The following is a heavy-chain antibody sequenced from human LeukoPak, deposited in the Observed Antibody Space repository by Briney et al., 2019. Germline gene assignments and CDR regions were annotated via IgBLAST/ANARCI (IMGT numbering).Heavy chain of an antibody. D-gene: IGHD3-10*01. CDR3: ARDGAEVYGRAFDY. CDR1: GGSISSYF. J-gene: IGHJ4*02. Sequence: SETLSLTCNVSGGSISSYFWTWIRQPAGKGLEWIGRIHASGTTNYNSSLKSRVSMSVDTSKNQFSLKLTSVTAADTAVYFCARDGAEVYGRAFDYWGQGTLVRVSS. V-gene: IGHV4-4*07. CDR2: IHASGTT.